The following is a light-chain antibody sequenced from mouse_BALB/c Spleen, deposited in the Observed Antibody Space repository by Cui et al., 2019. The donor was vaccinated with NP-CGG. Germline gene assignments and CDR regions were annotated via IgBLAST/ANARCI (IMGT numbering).Light chain of an antibody. J-gene: IGLJ1*01. V-gene: IGLV1*01. CDR3: ALWYSNHWV. Sequence: SVVTQDLGLTTSPGETVTLTCRSSTGAVTTSNYANWVQEKPDHLFTGLIGGTNNRAPGVPARFSGSLIGDKAALTITGAQTEDEAIYFCALWYSNHWVFGGGTKLTVL. CDR1: TGAVTTSNY. CDR2: GTN.